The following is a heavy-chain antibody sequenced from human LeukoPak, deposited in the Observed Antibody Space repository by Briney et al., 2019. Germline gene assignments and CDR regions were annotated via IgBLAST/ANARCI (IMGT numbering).Heavy chain of an antibody. CDR1: GGSISSSSYY. Sequence: ETLSLTCTVSGGSISSSSYYWGWIRQPPGKGLEWIGSIYYSGSTYYNPSLKSRVTISVDTSKNQFSLKLSSVTAADTAVYYCARQNRDAFDIWGQGTMVTVSS. CDR2: IYYSGST. CDR3: ARQNRDAFDI. V-gene: IGHV4-39*01. J-gene: IGHJ3*02.